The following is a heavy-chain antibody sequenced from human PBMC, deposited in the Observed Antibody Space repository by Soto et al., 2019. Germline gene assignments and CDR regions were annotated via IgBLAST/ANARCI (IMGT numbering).Heavy chain of an antibody. CDR1: GFTFSSYA. D-gene: IGHD3-22*01. CDR3: AKDSFSLYYYDSSGYSPIDY. Sequence: HPGGSLRLSCAASGFTFSSYAMSWVRQAPGKGLEWVSAISGSGGSTYYADSVKGRFTISRDNSKNTLYLQMNSLRAEDTAVYYCAKDSFSLYYYDSSGYSPIDYWGQGTLVTVSS. J-gene: IGHJ4*02. CDR2: ISGSGGST. V-gene: IGHV3-23*01.